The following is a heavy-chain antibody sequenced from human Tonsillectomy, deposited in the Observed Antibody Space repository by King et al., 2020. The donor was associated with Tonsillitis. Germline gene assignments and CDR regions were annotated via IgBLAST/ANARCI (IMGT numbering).Heavy chain of an antibody. V-gene: IGHV3-7*03. Sequence: VQLVESGGGLVQPGGSLRLSCIVSGFTFKSYWMSWVRQAPGRGLEWVASIRQDGSEKYYVDSVKGRFTISRDNAKSSLYLQMNGLRADDTAVYYCARELRVSYWGQGSLVTVPS. CDR2: IRQDGSEK. CDR3: ARELRVSY. CDR1: GFTFKSYW. D-gene: IGHD3-16*01. J-gene: IGHJ4*02.